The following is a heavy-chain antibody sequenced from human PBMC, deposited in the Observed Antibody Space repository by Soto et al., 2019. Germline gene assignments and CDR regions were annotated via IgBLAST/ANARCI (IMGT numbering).Heavy chain of an antibody. CDR2: IDYSGST. CDR1: GGSVSSGSYY. J-gene: IGHJ4*02. Sequence: QVQLQESGPGLVKPSETLSLTCTASGGSVSSGSYYWRWIRQPPGKGLEWIGYIDYSGSTNYKPTLKSRVTIAVDTSKNQFSRKLSYVTAADTAVYYCASYSSGWYDVSYWGQGTLVTVSS. V-gene: IGHV4-61*01. CDR3: ASYSSGWYDVSY. D-gene: IGHD6-19*01.